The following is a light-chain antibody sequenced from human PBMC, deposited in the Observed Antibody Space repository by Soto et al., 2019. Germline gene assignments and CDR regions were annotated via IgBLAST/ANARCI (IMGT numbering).Light chain of an antibody. CDR2: GVS. CDR1: QSVSSNY. V-gene: IGKV3-20*01. Sequence: EIVLTQFPGTLSLSPGERATLSCRASQSVSSNYLAWYQQKPGQAPRLLIYGVSSRATGIPDRFSGSGSGTDFTLTISRLEPEDCAVYYCHQYGSSPPFTFGPGTKVEIK. J-gene: IGKJ3*01. CDR3: HQYGSSPPFT.